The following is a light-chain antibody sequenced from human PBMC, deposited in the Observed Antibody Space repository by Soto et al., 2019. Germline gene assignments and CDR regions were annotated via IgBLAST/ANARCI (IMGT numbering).Light chain of an antibody. Sequence: QSALTQPASVSGSPGQSITISCTGTSSGVGDYNYVSWYQQHPGKAPKLMIYDVSNRPSGVSNRFSGSKSGNTASLTISGLQAEYEADYYCSSYTSSSTLVVFGTGTKVTVL. CDR3: SSYTSSSTLVV. CDR1: SSGVGDYNY. CDR2: DVS. V-gene: IGLV2-14*03. J-gene: IGLJ1*01.